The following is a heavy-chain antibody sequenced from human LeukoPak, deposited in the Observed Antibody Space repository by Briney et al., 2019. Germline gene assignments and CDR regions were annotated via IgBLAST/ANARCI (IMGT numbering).Heavy chain of an antibody. CDR3: ARGLPKAVFGMVIED. D-gene: IGHD3-3*01. V-gene: IGHV1-8*01. CDR2: MNTNSGNT. Sequence: GASVKVSCKASGYPFTSYNVNWVRQATGQGLEWMGWMNTNSGNTGYSQNSQGRVTMTRDTSTSTAYMELSSLMSEDTAVYYCARGLPKAVFGMVIEDWGQGTLVTVSS. CDR1: GYPFTSYN. J-gene: IGHJ1*01.